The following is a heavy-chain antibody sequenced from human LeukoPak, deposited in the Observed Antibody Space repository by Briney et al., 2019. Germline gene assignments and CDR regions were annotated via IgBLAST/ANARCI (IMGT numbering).Heavy chain of an antibody. CDR2: IRGSGAST. J-gene: IGHJ4*02. Sequence: GGSLSLSCAASGFTFSSYAMSSVRQAPGKGLEWVSAIRGSGASTSYADSVKGRFTFSRDNSKTTLYLQMNSLRAEDTAIYCCAIGRVVVADVYYFQYWGQGTLVTVSS. CDR1: GFTFSSYA. CDR3: AIGRVVVADVYYFQY. V-gene: IGHV3-23*01. D-gene: IGHD2-15*01.